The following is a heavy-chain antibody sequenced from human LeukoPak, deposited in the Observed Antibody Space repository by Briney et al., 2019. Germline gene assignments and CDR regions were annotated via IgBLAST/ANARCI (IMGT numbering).Heavy chain of an antibody. Sequence: ASVKVSCKASGYTFTGYYMHWVRQAPGQGPEWMGWINPNTGETNSAQKFQGRVTMTRDTTINTAYMELTRLTSDDTAVYYCASYPRYSSTPPFDYWGQGTLVTVPS. D-gene: IGHD2-2*01. CDR2: INPNTGET. J-gene: IGHJ4*02. CDR3: ASYPRYSSTPPFDY. CDR1: GYTFTGYY. V-gene: IGHV1-2*02.